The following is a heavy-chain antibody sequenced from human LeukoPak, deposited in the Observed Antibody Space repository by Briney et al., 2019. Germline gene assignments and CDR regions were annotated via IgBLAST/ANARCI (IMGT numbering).Heavy chain of an antibody. CDR1: GFTLNKYW. D-gene: IGHD4-17*01. V-gene: IGHV3-74*01. Sequence: GGSLRLSCEASGFTLNKYWMHWVRQAPGKGLVWVSRITGDGSDKAYADSVKGRFTVSRDDAKNTLFLQMTSLRVEDTAIYYCARDAYTTTSNWLDPWGQGTLVTVSS. CDR3: ARDAYTTTSNWLDP. CDR2: ITGDGSDK. J-gene: IGHJ5*02.